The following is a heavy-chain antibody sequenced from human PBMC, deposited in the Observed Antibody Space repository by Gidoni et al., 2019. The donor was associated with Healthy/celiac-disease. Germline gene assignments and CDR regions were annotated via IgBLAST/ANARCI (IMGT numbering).Heavy chain of an antibody. Sequence: EWVAGISYDGSNKYYADSVKGRFTISRDNSKNTLYLQMNSLRAEDPAVYYCARDGAWGRYSSGWYDDAFDIWGQGTMVTVSS. CDR2: ISYDGSNK. D-gene: IGHD6-19*01. CDR3: ARDGAWGRYSSGWYDDAFDI. V-gene: IGHV3-30-3*01. J-gene: IGHJ3*02.